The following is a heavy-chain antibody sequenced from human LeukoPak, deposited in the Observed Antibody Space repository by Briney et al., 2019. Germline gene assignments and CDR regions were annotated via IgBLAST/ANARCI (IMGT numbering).Heavy chain of an antibody. CDR1: GFTFSSYA. CDR3: ARGRDTSGYYLGY. D-gene: IGHD3-22*01. J-gene: IGHJ4*02. Sequence: GGTLRLSCAASGFTFSSYAMNWVRQAPGKGLEWVSAISGSGGTTYYADSVKGRFTISRDNSKNTLYLQMNSLRAEDTAVYYCARGRDTSGYYLGYWGQGTQVTVSS. CDR2: ISGSGGTT. V-gene: IGHV3-23*01.